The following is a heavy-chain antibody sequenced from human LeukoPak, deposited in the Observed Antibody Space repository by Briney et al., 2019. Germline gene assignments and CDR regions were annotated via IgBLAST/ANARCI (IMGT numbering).Heavy chain of an antibody. CDR1: GGSINSYY. V-gene: IGHV4-59*01. Sequence: SETLSLTCTVSGGSINSYYWTWIRQPPGKGLEWIGYIYYSGSTNYNPSLKCRVTMSVDTSKNQFSLKLSSVTAADTAVYYCARDYGHGVRYLDYWGQGTLVTVSS. J-gene: IGHJ4*02. CDR3: ARDYGHGVRYLDY. CDR2: IYYSGST. D-gene: IGHD3-3*01.